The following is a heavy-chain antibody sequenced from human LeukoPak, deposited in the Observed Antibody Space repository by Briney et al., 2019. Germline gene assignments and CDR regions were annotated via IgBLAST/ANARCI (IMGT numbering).Heavy chain of an antibody. V-gene: IGHV4-34*01. D-gene: IGHD1-20*01. CDR1: GFTFSSYA. J-gene: IGHJ5*02. CDR3: ARIVVTGSRGNWFDP. Sequence: GSLSLSCAASGFTFSSYAMSWVRQAPWKGLEWIGEINHSGSTNYNPSLKSRVTISVDTSKNQFSLKLSSVNAADTAVYYCARIVVTGSRGNWFDPWGQGTLVTVSS. CDR2: INHSGST.